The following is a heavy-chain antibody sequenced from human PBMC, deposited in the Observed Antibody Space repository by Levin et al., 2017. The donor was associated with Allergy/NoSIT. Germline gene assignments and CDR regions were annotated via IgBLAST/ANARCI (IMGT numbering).Heavy chain of an antibody. CDR1: GGSISSSSYY. CDR3: ARAWVGAAPNTPHWYFDL. CDR2: IYYSGST. V-gene: IGHV4-39*07. Sequence: SETLSLTCTVSGGSISSSSYYWGWIRQPPGKGLEWIGSIYYSGSTYYNPSLKSRVTISVDTSKNQFSLKLSSVTAADTAVYYCARAWVGAAPNTPHWYFDLWGRGTLVTVSS. D-gene: IGHD2-15*01. J-gene: IGHJ2*01.